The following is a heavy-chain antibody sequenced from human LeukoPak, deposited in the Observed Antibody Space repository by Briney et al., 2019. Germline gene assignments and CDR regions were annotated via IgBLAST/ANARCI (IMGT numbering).Heavy chain of an antibody. V-gene: IGHV1-18*01. J-gene: IGHJ4*02. CDR3: ARWMIGAARDDY. CDR1: GYTFTSYG. CDR2: ISAYNGNT. D-gene: IGHD3-22*01. Sequence: ASVKVSCKASGYTFTSYGISWVRQDPGQGLEWMGWISAYNGNTNYAQKLQGRVTMTTDTSTSTAYMELRSLRSDDTAVYYCARWMIGAARDDYWGQGILVTVSS.